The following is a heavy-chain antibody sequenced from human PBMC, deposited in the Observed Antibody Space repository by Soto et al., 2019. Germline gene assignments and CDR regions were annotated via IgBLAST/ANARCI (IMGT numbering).Heavy chain of an antibody. V-gene: IGHV4-61*01. CDR3: ARIPVDTYMINWFDP. CDR1: GCSVRSWSYY. D-gene: IGHD5-18*01. CDR2: IYYSGST. J-gene: IGHJ5*02. Sequence: SETLSLTCTVSGCSVRSWSYYCSWIRQPPGKGLEWIGFIYYSGSTNYNPSLKSRVTISLDTSKNQFSLKLPSVTAADTAVYYCARIPVDTYMINWFDPWGQGTLVTVS.